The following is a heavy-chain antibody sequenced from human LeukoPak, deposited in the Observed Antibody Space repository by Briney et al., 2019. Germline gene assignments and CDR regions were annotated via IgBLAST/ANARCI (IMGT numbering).Heavy chain of an antibody. J-gene: IGHJ3*02. CDR2: VFYTGST. D-gene: IGHD2-21*02. CDR3: ARGRMVTGGFDI. Sequence: SSETLSLTCSVSGGSISNYYWNWIRQPPGKGLEWIGYVFYTGSTSYYPSLTSRVTISLDTFKNQFSLKLSSVAAADTAMYYCARGRMVTGGFDIWGQGTMVTVSS. V-gene: IGHV4-59*01. CDR1: GGSISNYY.